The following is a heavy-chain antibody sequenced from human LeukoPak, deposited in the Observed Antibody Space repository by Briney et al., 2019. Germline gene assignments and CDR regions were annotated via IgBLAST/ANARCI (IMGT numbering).Heavy chain of an antibody. V-gene: IGHV4-39*07. CDR3: ARSDGYGLVGI. J-gene: IGHJ3*02. D-gene: IGHD5-18*01. Sequence: PSETLSLTCSVSGVSISSGSNYWGWIRQPPGKTLEWIGSIYSSGSTYYNPSLKSRVIIMIDTPKNHFSLTLSSVTAADTAVYYCARSDGYGLVGIWGQGTMVTVSS. CDR2: IYSSGST. CDR1: GVSISSGSNY.